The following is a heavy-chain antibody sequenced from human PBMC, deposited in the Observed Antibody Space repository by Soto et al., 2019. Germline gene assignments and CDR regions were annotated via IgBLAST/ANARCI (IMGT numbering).Heavy chain of an antibody. J-gene: IGHJ5*02. Sequence: QVQLQESGPGLVKPSETLSLTCTVSGGSISSYYWSWIRQPPGKGLEWIGYIYYSGSTNYNPSLQSRVTIAVDTSKNQFSLKLSSVTAADTAVYYCASTGYYYDSSGYYDSGGWFDPWGQGTLVTVSS. CDR3: ASTGYYYDSSGYYDSGGWFDP. V-gene: IGHV4-59*01. D-gene: IGHD3-22*01. CDR2: IYYSGST. CDR1: GGSISSYY.